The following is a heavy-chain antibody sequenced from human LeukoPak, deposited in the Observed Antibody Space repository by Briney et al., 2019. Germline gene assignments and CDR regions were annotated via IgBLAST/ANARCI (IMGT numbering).Heavy chain of an antibody. D-gene: IGHD3-16*01. CDR2: ISSSSSYI. V-gene: IGHV3-21*01. J-gene: IGHJ4*02. Sequence: GGSLRLSCAASGFTFSSYSMNWVRQAPGKGLEWVSSISSSSSYIYYADSVKGRFTISRDTSKNSLYLQMNSLRAEDTAVFYCARIRGGPIDYWGQGTLVTVSS. CDR1: GFTFSSYS. CDR3: ARIRGGPIDY.